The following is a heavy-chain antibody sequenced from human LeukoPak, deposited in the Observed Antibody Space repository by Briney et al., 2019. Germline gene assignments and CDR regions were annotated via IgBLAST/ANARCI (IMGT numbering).Heavy chain of an antibody. CDR3: ARDRSTSLSTGWFDP. CDR1: RFTFSTYW. V-gene: IGHV3-7*01. Sequence: GGSLRLSCADSRFTFSTYWMSWVRQAPGKGLEWVANIKQDGIEKYYVDSVKGRFTISRDNAKNSLYLQMNSLRAEDTAVYYCARDRSTSLSTGWFDPWGQGTLVTVSS. D-gene: IGHD2-2*01. CDR2: IKQDGIEK. J-gene: IGHJ5*02.